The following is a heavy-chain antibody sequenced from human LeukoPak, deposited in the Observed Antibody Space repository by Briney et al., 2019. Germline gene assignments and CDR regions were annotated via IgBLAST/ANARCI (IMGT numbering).Heavy chain of an antibody. Sequence: ASVKVSCKASGYTFTSYAMNWVRQAPGQGLEWMGWINTNTGNPTYAQGFTGRFVFSLDTSVSTAYLQISSLKAEDTAVYYCARADGTYYDYVWGSYRLGYFDYWGQGTLVTVSS. J-gene: IGHJ4*02. CDR3: ARADGTYYDYVWGSYRLGYFDY. CDR1: GYTFTSYA. CDR2: INTNTGNP. D-gene: IGHD3-16*02. V-gene: IGHV7-4-1*02.